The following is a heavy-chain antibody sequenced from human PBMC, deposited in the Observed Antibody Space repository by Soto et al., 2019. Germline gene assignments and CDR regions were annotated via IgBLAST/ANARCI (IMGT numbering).Heavy chain of an antibody. CDR2: INSDGSST. Sequence: AGGSLRLSCAASGFTLSSLCMHWVRQAPGKGLVWVSRINSDGSSTSYADSVKGRFTISRDNAKNTLYLQMNSLRAEDTAVYYCTSGPPMYCSSSSCYASPFDYWGQGTLVTVSS. V-gene: IGHV3-74*01. CDR3: TSGPPMYCSSSSCYASPFDY. J-gene: IGHJ4*02. CDR1: GFTLSSLC. D-gene: IGHD2-2*01.